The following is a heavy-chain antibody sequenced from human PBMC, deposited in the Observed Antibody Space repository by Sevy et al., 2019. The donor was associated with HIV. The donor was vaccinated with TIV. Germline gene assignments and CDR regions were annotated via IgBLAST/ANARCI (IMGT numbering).Heavy chain of an antibody. V-gene: IGHV3-48*02. D-gene: IGHD1-26*01. Sequence: GGSLRLSCTASGFTFSRYAMNWDRQAPGKGLECVSYISNGGTTIYYGDSVKGRFTISRDNVKNSLYLQMNSLRDDDTAVYYCARGYSTLDYWGQGTLVTVSS. CDR3: ARGYSTLDY. J-gene: IGHJ4*02. CDR2: ISNGGTTI. CDR1: GFTFSRYA.